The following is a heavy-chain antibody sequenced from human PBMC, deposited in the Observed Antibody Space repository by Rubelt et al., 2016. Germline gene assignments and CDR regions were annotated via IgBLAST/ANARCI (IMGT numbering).Heavy chain of an antibody. V-gene: IGHV1-24*01. J-gene: IGHJ5*02. CDR3: ARGETAGYCSSTSCQNWFDP. D-gene: IGHD2-2*03. Sequence: IYAQKFQGRVTMTEDTSTDTAYMELSSLRSEDTAVYYCARGETAGYCSSTSCQNWFDPWGQGTLVTVSS.